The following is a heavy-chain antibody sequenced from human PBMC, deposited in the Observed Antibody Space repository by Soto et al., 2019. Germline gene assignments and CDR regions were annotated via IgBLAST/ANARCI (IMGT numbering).Heavy chain of an antibody. Sequence: QVQLVESGGGVVQPGRSLRLSCAASGFTFSSYGMHWVRQAPGKGLEWVAVISYDGSNKYYADSVKGRFTISRDNSKNTLYLQMNSLRAEDTAVYYCAKDEAARYYYYGMDAWGQGTTVTVSS. CDR3: AKDEAARYYYYGMDA. D-gene: IGHD6-6*01. J-gene: IGHJ6*02. CDR2: ISYDGSNK. CDR1: GFTFSSYG. V-gene: IGHV3-30*18.